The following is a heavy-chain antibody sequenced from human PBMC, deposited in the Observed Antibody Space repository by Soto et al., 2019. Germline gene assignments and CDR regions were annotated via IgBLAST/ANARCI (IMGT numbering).Heavy chain of an antibody. CDR3: ARLVVVAPVANA. J-gene: IGHJ5*02. CDR1: GGSINYNSYY. Sequence: ETLSLTCAVSGGSINYNSYYWGWIRQPPGKGLEWVGGIFYTGTTYYSPSLKDRVTISVDTSKNSFSLNLTSVTAADTAVYFCARLVVVAPVANAWGQGTLVTVSS. V-gene: IGHV4-39*02. D-gene: IGHD2-2*01. CDR2: IFYTGTT.